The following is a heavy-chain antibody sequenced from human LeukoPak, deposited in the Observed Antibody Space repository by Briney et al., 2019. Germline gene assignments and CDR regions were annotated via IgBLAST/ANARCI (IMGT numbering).Heavy chain of an antibody. D-gene: IGHD4-11*01. Sequence: GGSLRLSCAASGFTFSSYAMSWVRQAPGKGLEWVSAISGSGGSTYYADSVKGRFTISRDNSKSTLYLQMNSLRAEDTALYYCAKSFTVSTDFYQGMDVWGQGTTVTVSS. V-gene: IGHV3-23*01. J-gene: IGHJ6*02. CDR1: GFTFSSYA. CDR2: ISGSGGST. CDR3: AKSFTVSTDFYQGMDV.